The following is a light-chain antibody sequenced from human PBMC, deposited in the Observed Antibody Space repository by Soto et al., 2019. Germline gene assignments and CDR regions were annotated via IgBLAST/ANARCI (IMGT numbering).Light chain of an antibody. Sequence: SYELAQSPSVSVAPGKKASIPCGGNNIGSKSVHWYQQKPGQAPVLVIFYDSDRPSGIPERFSGSNSGNTATLTISRVEAVDEADYYCQVWDSSSDHVVFGGGTKLTVL. CDR2: YDS. CDR1: NIGSKS. J-gene: IGLJ2*01. CDR3: QVWDSSSDHVV. V-gene: IGLV3-21*04.